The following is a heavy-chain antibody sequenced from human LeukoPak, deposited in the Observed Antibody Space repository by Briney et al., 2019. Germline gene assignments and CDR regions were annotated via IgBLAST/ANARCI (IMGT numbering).Heavy chain of an antibody. Sequence: SQTLSLTCTVSGGSISSGSYYWTWIRQPAGKGLEYIGRIYTSGSTSYNPSLKSRVTISVDTSKNQFSLKLSSVTAADTAVYYCARVATFEAEYYFDYWGQGTLVTVSS. D-gene: IGHD3-10*01. CDR2: IYTSGST. J-gene: IGHJ4*02. CDR3: ARVATFEAEYYFDY. V-gene: IGHV4-61*02. CDR1: GGSISSGSYY.